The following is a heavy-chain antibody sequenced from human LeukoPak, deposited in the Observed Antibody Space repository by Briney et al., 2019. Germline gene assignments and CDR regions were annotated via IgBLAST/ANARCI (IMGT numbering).Heavy chain of an antibody. CDR2: ISWNSGSI. CDR1: GFTFDDYA. V-gene: IGHV3-9*01. D-gene: IGHD3-22*01. J-gene: IGHJ4*02. Sequence: GGSLRLSCAASGFTFDDYAMHWVRQAPGKGLEWVSGISWNSGSIGYADSVKGRFTISRDNSKNTLYLQMNSLRAEDTAVYYCAREYTMKYYFDYWGQGTLVTVSS. CDR3: AREYTMKYYFDY.